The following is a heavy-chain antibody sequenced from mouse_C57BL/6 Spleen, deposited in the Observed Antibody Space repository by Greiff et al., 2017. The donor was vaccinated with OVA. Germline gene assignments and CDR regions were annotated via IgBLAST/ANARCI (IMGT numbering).Heavy chain of an antibody. CDR2: INPNNGGT. CDR1: GYTFTDYY. CDR3: GRPGKGAWFAY. Sequence: EVQLHQSGPELVKPGASVKISCKASGYTFTDYYMHWVKQSHGKSLEWIGDINPNNGGTSYNQKFKGKATVTVDKSSSTAYMELRSLTSEDSAVYYWGRPGKGAWFAYWGQGTLVTVSA. V-gene: IGHV1-26*01. J-gene: IGHJ3*01.